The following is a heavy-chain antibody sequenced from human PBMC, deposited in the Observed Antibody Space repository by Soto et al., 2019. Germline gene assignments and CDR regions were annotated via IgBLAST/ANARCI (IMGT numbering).Heavy chain of an antibody. D-gene: IGHD3-10*01. J-gene: IGHJ3*02. V-gene: IGHV3-9*01. CDR1: GFTFDDYA. CDR2: ISWNSGSI. Sequence: PGGSLRLSCAASGFTFDDYAMHWVXXXPGKGLEWVSGISWNSGSIGYADSVKGRFTICGXXXXXXXXXXXXXXXXXXXXLYYCAKDIKREECAFDIWAQGTTVTVSS. CDR3: AKDIKREECAFDI.